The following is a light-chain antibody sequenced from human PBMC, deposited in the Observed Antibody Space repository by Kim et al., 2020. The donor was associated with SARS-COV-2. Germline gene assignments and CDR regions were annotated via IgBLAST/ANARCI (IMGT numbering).Light chain of an antibody. Sequence: GQSVTISCTGTSSDVGGYTYVSWYQHHPGKAPKLMVYAVSKRPSGVPDRFSGSKSGNTASLTVSGLQAGDEADYYCSSYAGSNNLVFGGGTKLTVL. CDR3: SSYAGSNNLV. CDR2: AVS. V-gene: IGLV2-8*01. J-gene: IGLJ3*02. CDR1: SSDVGGYTY.